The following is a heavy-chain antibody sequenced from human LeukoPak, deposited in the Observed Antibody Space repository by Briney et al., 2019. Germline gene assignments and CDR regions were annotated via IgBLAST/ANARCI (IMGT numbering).Heavy chain of an antibody. J-gene: IGHJ1*01. D-gene: IGHD6-19*01. Sequence: PSETLSLTCTVSGYSISSGYYWGWIRQPPGKGLEWIGSIYHSGSTNYNPSLKSRVTISVDTSKNQFSLKLSSVTAADTAVYYCARGEYSSGWNHFQHWGQGTLVTVSS. CDR1: GYSISSGYY. CDR3: ARGEYSSGWNHFQH. CDR2: IYHSGST. V-gene: IGHV4-38-2*02.